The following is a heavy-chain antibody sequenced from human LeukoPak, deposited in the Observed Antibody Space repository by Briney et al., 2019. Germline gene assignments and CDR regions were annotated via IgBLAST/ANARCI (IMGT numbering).Heavy chain of an antibody. CDR1: GFTFSSYA. Sequence: GGSLRLSCAASGFTFSSYAMSWVRQAPGKGLEWVSAISGSGGSTYYADSVKGRFTISRDNSKNTLYLQMNSLRAEDTAVYYCARVGCTGGSCMAYNYYAMDVWGQGTTVTVSS. J-gene: IGHJ6*02. D-gene: IGHD2-15*01. CDR2: ISGSGGST. V-gene: IGHV3-23*01. CDR3: ARVGCTGGSCMAYNYYAMDV.